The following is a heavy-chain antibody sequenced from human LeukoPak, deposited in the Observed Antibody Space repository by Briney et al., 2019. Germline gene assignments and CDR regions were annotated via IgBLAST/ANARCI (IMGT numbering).Heavy chain of an antibody. Sequence: HGESLKISCKASGYTFTGYYMHWVRQAPGQGLEWMGWINPNTGGTNYAQKFQGRVTMTRDTTVSTAYMELSRLTSDDTAIYYCASYPRYSSSPPFDYWGQGTLVTVSS. CDR2: INPNTGGT. CDR3: ASYPRYSSSPPFDY. CDR1: GYTFTGYY. V-gene: IGHV1-2*02. J-gene: IGHJ4*02. D-gene: IGHD6-19*01.